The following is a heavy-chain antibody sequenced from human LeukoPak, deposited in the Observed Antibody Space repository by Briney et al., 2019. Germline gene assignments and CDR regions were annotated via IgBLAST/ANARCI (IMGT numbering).Heavy chain of an antibody. CDR1: GYTFTSYG. CDR3: ASKGGDHYFDY. D-gene: IGHD3-16*01. J-gene: IGHJ4*02. CDR2: IIPIFGTA. Sequence: ASVKVSCKASGYTFTSYGISWVRQAPGQGLEWMGGIIPIFGTANYAQKFQGRVTITTDESTSTAYMELSSLRSEDTAVYYCASKGGDHYFDYWGQGTLVTVSS. V-gene: IGHV1-69*05.